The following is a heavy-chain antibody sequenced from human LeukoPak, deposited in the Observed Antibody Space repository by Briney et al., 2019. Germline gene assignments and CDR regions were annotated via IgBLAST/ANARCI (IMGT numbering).Heavy chain of an antibody. D-gene: IGHD3-22*01. Sequence: GGSLRLSCAASGFTFSSYAMNWVRQAPGKGLEWVAFMRYDGSNKYYADSVKGRFTISRDNSKNTLYLQMNSLRAEDTAVYYCAKSYRYDSSGYYYYYMDVWGKGTTVTISS. CDR2: MRYDGSNK. V-gene: IGHV3-30*02. CDR1: GFTFSSYA. CDR3: AKSYRYDSSGYYYYYMDV. J-gene: IGHJ6*03.